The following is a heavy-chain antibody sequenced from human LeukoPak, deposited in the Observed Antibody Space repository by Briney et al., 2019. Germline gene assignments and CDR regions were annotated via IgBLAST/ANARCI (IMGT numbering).Heavy chain of an antibody. CDR1: GYTLTELS. CDR3: ATALVRKVGVINWFDP. Sequence: ASVKVSCKVSGYTLTELSMHWVRQAPGKGLEWMGGFDPEDGETIYAQKFQGRVTMTEDTSTDTAYMELSSLRSEDTAVYYCATALVRKVGVINWFDPWGQGTLVTVSS. V-gene: IGHV1-24*01. D-gene: IGHD1-26*01. J-gene: IGHJ5*02. CDR2: FDPEDGET.